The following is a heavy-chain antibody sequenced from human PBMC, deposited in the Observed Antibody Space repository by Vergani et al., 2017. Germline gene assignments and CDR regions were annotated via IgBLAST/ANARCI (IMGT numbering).Heavy chain of an antibody. CDR3: ARRERGMVYARPGYFQH. Sequence: QVQLQESGPGLVKPSETLSLTCAVSGYSISSGYYWGWIRQPPGKGLEWIGSIYHSGSTNYNQSIKSRVTISVETSKNQFSLKLSSVTAADTAVYYCARRERGMVYARPGYFQHWGQGTLVTVSS. D-gene: IGHD2-8*01. CDR2: IYHSGST. V-gene: IGHV4-38-2*01. CDR1: GYSISSGYY. J-gene: IGHJ1*01.